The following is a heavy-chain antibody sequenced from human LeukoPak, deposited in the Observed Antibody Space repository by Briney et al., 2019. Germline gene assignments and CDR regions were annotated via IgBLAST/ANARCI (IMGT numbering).Heavy chain of an antibody. J-gene: IGHJ4*02. CDR1: GGSIRVSDTYG. V-gene: IGHV4-39*02. CDR3: ARDCPGPPYDY. CDR2: ISYSGTT. Sequence: KTSETLSLTCTVSGGSIRVSDTYGWAWIRQPPGKGLEWIATISYSGTTYYNPSFKSRVTISIDTSKNQFSLNLSSGTAADTAVYFCARDCPGPPYDYWGQGTLVTVSS.